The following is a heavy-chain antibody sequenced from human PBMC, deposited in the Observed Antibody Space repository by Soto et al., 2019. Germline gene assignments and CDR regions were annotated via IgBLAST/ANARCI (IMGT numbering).Heavy chain of an antibody. CDR1: GYTFTGYY. CDR2: IHPNSGDT. J-gene: IGHJ5*02. V-gene: IGHV1-2*02. D-gene: IGHD1-1*01. Sequence: QAQLVQSGAEVKEPGASMKVSCKASGYTFTGYYINWVRQAPGQGPEYMGWIHPNSGDTKHVEKFKDRVLMTRDTSINTAYLELRRLTSDDTAVYYCVIDSSTQAWKWFDPWGQGTLVTVSS. CDR3: VIDSSTQAWKWFDP.